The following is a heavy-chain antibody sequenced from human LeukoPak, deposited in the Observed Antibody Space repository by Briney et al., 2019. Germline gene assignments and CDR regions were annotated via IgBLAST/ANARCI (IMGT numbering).Heavy chain of an antibody. J-gene: IGHJ4*02. CDR1: GYSISSGYY. V-gene: IGHV4-38-2*01. CDR2: IYHSGST. CDR3: ARGTVTTVDY. D-gene: IGHD4-17*01. Sequence: SETLSLTCAVPGYSISSGYYWGWIRQPPGKGLEWIGSIYHSGSTYYNPSLKSRVTISVDTSKNQFSLKLSSVTAADTAVYYCARGTVTTVDYWGQGTLVTVSS.